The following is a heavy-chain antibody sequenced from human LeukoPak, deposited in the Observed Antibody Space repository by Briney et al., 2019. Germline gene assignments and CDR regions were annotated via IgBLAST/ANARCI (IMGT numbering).Heavy chain of an antibody. J-gene: IGHJ3*02. Sequence: PGGSLRLSCAASGFTFSSYAMHWVRQAPGKGLEWVAVISYDGSNKYYADSVKGRFTISRDNAKNSLYLQMNSLRAEDTAVYFCTNYNDKDAFAIWGQGTMVTVSA. CDR2: ISYDGSNK. V-gene: IGHV3-30*04. CDR3: TNYNDKDAFAI. CDR1: GFTFSSYA. D-gene: IGHD1-1*01.